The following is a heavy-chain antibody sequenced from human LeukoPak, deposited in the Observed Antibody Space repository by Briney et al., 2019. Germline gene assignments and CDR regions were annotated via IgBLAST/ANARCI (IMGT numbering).Heavy chain of an antibody. CDR1: GYSFTSYW. CDR2: IYPGDSDT. Sequence: GESLKISCKGSGYSFTSYWIGWVRQMPGKGLEWMGTIYPGDSDTRYSPSFQGQVTISADKSISTAYLQWSSLKASDTAMYYCARQGYDNQAGGRHFDYWGQGTLVTVSS. V-gene: IGHV5-51*01. J-gene: IGHJ4*02. CDR3: ARQGYDNQAGGRHFDY. D-gene: IGHD3-9*01.